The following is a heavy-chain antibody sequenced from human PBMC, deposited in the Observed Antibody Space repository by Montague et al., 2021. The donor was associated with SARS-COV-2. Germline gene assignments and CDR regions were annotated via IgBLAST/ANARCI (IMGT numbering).Heavy chain of an antibody. CDR2: IPHSGST. V-gene: IGHV4-39*02. J-gene: IGHJ5*02. CDR1: AGSISTNSYY. CDR3: ARLWDFYGSGSYKNSWFDP. Sequence: SETLSLTCTVSAGSISTNSYYWAWIRQPPGKGLEWIGSIPHSGSTYFNPSLESRLTMSVDTSKNHFSLKLGSVTAADTAVYYCARLWDFYGSGSYKNSWFDPWGQGTRVTVSS. D-gene: IGHD3-10*01.